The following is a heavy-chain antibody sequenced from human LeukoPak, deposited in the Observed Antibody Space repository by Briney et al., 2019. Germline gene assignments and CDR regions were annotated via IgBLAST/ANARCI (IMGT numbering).Heavy chain of an antibody. D-gene: IGHD2-2*01. CDR3: ARGDCSSTSCYYDAFDI. V-gene: IGHV3-11*04. CDR2: ISSSGTTI. Sequence: GGSLRLSCAASGFTFSDYYMSWIRQAPGKGLEWVSYISSSGTTIYYADSVKGRFTISRDNAKNSLYLQMNSLRAEDTAVYYCARGDCSSTSCYYDAFDIWGQGTMVTVSS. CDR1: GFTFSDYY. J-gene: IGHJ3*02.